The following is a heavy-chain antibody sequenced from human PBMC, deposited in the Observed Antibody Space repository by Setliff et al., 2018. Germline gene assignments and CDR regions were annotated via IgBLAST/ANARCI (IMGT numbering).Heavy chain of an antibody. CDR1: GFTFSSYS. Sequence: GGSLRLSCAASGFTFSSYSMNWVRQAPGKGLEWVSSISSSSGYIYYADSVKGRFTISRDNAKNSLYLQMNSLRAEDTAVYYCARDVSVISPGFDPWGQGTLVTVSS. V-gene: IGHV3-21*01. CDR2: ISSSSGYI. D-gene: IGHD2-15*01. CDR3: ARDVSVISPGFDP. J-gene: IGHJ5*02.